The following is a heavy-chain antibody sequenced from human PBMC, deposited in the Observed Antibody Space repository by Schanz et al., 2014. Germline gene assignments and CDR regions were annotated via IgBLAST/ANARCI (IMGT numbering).Heavy chain of an antibody. CDR3: XXRITGTHHNPYYHGMDV. CDR2: ISGSGETT. J-gene: IGHJ6*02. D-gene: IGHD1-20*01. V-gene: IGHV3-23*01. Sequence: EVQLLESGGGLVQPGGSLRLSCAASGFTFSSYAMSWVRQAPGKGLEWVSAISGSGETTYYADSVKGRFTISRDNSKNAXXXXMNSLRAEDTAXXXXXXRITGTHHNPYYHGMDVWGQGTTVTVSS. CDR1: GFTFSSYA.